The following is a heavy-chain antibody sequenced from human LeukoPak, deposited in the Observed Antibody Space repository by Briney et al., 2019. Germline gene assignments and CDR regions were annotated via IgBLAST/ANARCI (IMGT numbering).Heavy chain of an antibody. J-gene: IGHJ5*02. Sequence: SETLSLTCTVSGDSISSYYWSWIRQPPGKGLEWIGYIYYSRSTNYNPSLKSRVTISVDSSKNQFSLKLSSVTAADTAVYYCARDRGYCSSTSCYTVGWFDPWGQGTLVTVSS. CDR1: GDSISSYY. D-gene: IGHD2-2*02. CDR3: ARDRGYCSSTSCYTVGWFDP. V-gene: IGHV4-59*12. CDR2: IYYSRST.